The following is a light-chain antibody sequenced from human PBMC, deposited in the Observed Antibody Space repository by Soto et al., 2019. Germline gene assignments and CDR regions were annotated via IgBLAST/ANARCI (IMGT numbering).Light chain of an antibody. J-gene: IGKJ1*01. CDR1: ARISNNC. V-gene: IGKV3-20*01. CDR2: GAS. CDR3: QQYGNSTPWT. Sequence: ELVMTQSPVTLPVSPGESATLSCRASARISNNCAWYQQKPGQAPTLIIYGASGSATGIPVRFSGSGSGTDLTLTISRLEPEDFAVYDCQQYGNSTPWTFGQGTKVDIK.